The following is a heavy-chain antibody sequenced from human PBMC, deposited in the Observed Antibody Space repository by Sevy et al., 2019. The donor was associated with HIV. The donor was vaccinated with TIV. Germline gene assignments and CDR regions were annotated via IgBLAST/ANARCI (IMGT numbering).Heavy chain of an antibody. D-gene: IGHD2-2*01. CDR2: INHSGST. CDR3: ARHCGSTSCSHAFDI. Sequence: SETLSLTCAVYGGSFSGYYWSWIRQPPGKGLEWIGEINHSGSTNYNPSLKSRVTISVETSKNQFSLKLRSVTAADTAVYYCARHCGSTSCSHAFDIWGQGTMVTVSS. J-gene: IGHJ3*02. CDR1: GGSFSGYY. V-gene: IGHV4-34*01.